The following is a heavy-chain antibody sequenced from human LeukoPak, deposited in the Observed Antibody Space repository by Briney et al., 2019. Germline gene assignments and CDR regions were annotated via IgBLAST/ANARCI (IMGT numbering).Heavy chain of an antibody. Sequence: SETLSPTWTVAGGSISSYYWSWIRQPPGEGLEGIGYIYYSGSTNYNPSLKRRVTISVDTSKNQFSLKLSSVTAADTAVYYCARDSPVPAAIYGAFDIWGQGTMVTVSS. J-gene: IGHJ3*02. V-gene: IGHV4-59*01. D-gene: IGHD2-2*02. CDR1: GGSISSYY. CDR3: ARDSPVPAAIYGAFDI. CDR2: IYYSGST.